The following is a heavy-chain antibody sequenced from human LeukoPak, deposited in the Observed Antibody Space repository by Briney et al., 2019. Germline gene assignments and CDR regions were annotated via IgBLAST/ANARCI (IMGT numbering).Heavy chain of an antibody. Sequence: GESLRISCKGSGYSFTSYWIGWVRQMPGKGLEWMGIIYPGDSDTRYSPSFQGQVTISADKSISTAYLQWSSLKASDTAMYYCARRLRYYDSSGFYRGHYFDYWGQGALVTVSS. D-gene: IGHD3-22*01. CDR2: IYPGDSDT. V-gene: IGHV5-51*01. CDR3: ARRLRYYDSSGFYRGHYFDY. CDR1: GYSFTSYW. J-gene: IGHJ4*02.